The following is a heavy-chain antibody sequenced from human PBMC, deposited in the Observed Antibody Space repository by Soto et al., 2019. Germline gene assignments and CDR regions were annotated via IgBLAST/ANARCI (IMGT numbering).Heavy chain of an antibody. J-gene: IGHJ5*02. CDR1: GGSISSGDYF. CDR3: ARASWHSNRYSGPSFDP. D-gene: IGHD6-13*01. V-gene: IGHV4-31*11. Sequence: QVQLQESGPGLVKPSQTLSLTCAVSGGSISSGDYFWTWIRQHPGEGLEWIGYIYYSGRAYYSPSLQSRVTISLDKSKNEFSLNLNSVTAADTAFYYCARASWHSNRYSGPSFDPWGQGTLVTVSS. CDR2: IYYSGRA.